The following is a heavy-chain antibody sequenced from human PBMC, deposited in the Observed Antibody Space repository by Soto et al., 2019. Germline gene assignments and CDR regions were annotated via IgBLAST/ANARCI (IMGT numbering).Heavy chain of an antibody. CDR3: ARGEHSGYAVVVAATRYYYIDF. J-gene: IGHJ6*03. D-gene: IGHD2-15*01. Sequence: GGSLRLSCAASGFTFSSYWMSWVRQAPGKGLEWVANIKQDGSEKYYVDSVKGRFTISRDNAKNSLYLQMNSLRAEDTAVYYCARGEHSGYAVVVAATRYYYIDFWGKGTTVTVSS. CDR2: IKQDGSEK. V-gene: IGHV3-7*01. CDR1: GFTFSSYW.